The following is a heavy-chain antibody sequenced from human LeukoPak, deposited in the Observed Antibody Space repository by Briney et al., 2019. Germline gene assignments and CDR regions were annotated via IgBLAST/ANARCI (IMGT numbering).Heavy chain of an antibody. CDR2: IIPIFGTA. CDR1: GGTFSSYA. CDR3: AREAAAANTFDY. J-gene: IGHJ4*02. V-gene: IGHV1-69*06. Sequence: ASVKVSCKASGGTFSSYAISWVRQAPGQGLEWMGGIIPIFGTANYAQKFQGRVTITADKSTSTAYMELSSLRSEDTAVYYCAREAAAANTFDYWGQGTLVTVSS. D-gene: IGHD6-13*01.